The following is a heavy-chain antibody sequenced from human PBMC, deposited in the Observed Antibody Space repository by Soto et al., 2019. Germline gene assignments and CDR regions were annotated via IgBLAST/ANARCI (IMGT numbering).Heavy chain of an antibody. CDR3: AKVVTRGEPFDH. CDR2: IIPILGIA. CDR1: GGTFSSYT. V-gene: IGHV1-69*02. Sequence: VQLVQSGAEVKKPGSSVKVSCKASGGTFSSYTISWVRQAPGQGLEWMGRIIPILGIANYAQKFQGRVTITADKSTSTADMELSSLRSEDTAVYSCAKVVTRGEPFDHWGQGTLVTVSS. J-gene: IGHJ4*02. D-gene: IGHD2-21*02.